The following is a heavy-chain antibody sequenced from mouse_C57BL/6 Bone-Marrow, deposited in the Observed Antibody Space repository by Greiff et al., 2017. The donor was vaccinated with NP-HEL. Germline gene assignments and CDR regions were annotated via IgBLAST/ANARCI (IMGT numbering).Heavy chain of an antibody. Sequence: EVKLVESGGGLVQSGRSLRLSCATSGFTFSDFYMEWVRQAPGKGLEWIAASRNKANDYTTEYSASVKGRFIVSRDTSQSILYLQMNALRAEDTAIYYCARVSDYAYAMDYWGQGTSVTVSS. J-gene: IGHJ4*01. CDR1: GFTFSDFY. CDR3: ARVSDYAYAMDY. D-gene: IGHD2-4*01. CDR2: SRNKANDYTT. V-gene: IGHV7-1*01.